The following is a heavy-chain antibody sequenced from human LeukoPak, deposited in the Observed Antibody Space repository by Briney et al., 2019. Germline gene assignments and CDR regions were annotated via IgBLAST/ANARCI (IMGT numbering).Heavy chain of an antibody. D-gene: IGHD3-3*02. CDR2: IKQDGSEK. V-gene: IGHV3-7*03. J-gene: IGHJ6*02. Sequence: GGSLRLSCAASGFTFSSYWMSWVRQAPGKGLEWVANIKQDGSEKYYVDSVKGRFTISRDNAKNSLYLQMNSLRAEDTAVYYCAREHLLYYYYGMEVWGQGTTVTVSS. CDR3: AREHLLYYYYGMEV. CDR1: GFTFSSYW.